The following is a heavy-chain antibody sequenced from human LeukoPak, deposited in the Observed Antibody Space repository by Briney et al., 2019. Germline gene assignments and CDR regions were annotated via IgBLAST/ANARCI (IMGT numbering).Heavy chain of an antibody. D-gene: IGHD2-2*01. CDR2: INHSGST. CDR1: GGSFSGYY. CDR3: ARRYDIVVVPAATDAFDI. Sequence: SETLSLTCAVYGGSFSGYYWSWIRQPPGKGLEWIGEINHSGSTNYNPSLKSRVTISVDTSKNQFSPKLSSVTAADTAVYYCARRYDIVVVPAATDAFDIWGQGTMVTVSS. V-gene: IGHV4-34*01. J-gene: IGHJ3*02.